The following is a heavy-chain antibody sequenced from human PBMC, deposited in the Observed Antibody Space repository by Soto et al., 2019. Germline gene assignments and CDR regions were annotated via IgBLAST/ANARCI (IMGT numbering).Heavy chain of an antibody. CDR1: GGSISSGDYY. Sequence: PSETLSLTCTVSGGSISSGDYYWSWIRQPPGKGLEWIGYIYYSGSTYYNPSLKSRVTISVDTSKNQFSLKLSSVTAADTAVYYCARDLGYSSSTPDYWGQGTLVTVSS. V-gene: IGHV4-30-4*01. CDR3: ARDLGYSSSTPDY. D-gene: IGHD6-13*01. J-gene: IGHJ4*02. CDR2: IYYSGST.